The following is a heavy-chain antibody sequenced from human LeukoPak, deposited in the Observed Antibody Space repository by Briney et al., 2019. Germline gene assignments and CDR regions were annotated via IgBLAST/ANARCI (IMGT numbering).Heavy chain of an antibody. CDR3: ARASRGIAVAGTIDY. V-gene: IGHV1-46*01. J-gene: IGHJ4*02. CDR1: GYTLTSYY. Sequence: ASVKVSCKASGYTLTSYYMHWVRQAPGPGLEWMGIINPSGGSTSYAQKFQGRVTMTRDTSTSTVYMELSSLRSEDTAVYYCARASRGIAVAGTIDYWGQGTLVTVSS. CDR2: INPSGGST. D-gene: IGHD6-19*01.